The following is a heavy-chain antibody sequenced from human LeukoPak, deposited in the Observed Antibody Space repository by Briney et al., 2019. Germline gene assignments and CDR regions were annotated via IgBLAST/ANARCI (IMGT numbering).Heavy chain of an antibody. CDR3: ARLPGRCSSTSCYPYYYYMDV. J-gene: IGHJ6*03. CDR1: GGTFSSYA. D-gene: IGHD2-2*01. CDR2: IIPIFGTA. Sequence: EASVKVSCKASGGTFSSYAISWVRQAPGQGLEWMGGIIPIFGTANYAQKFQGRVTITTDESTSTAYMELSSLRSEDTAVYYCARLPGRCSSTSCYPYYYYMDVWGKGTTVTVSS. V-gene: IGHV1-69*05.